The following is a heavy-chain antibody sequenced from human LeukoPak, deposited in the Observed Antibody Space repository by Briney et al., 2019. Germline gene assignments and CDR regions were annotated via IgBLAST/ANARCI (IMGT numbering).Heavy chain of an antibody. D-gene: IGHD5-18*01. Sequence: GGSLRLSCAASGFTFDDYAMPWVRQAPGKGLEWVSGISWNSGSIGYADSVKGRFTISRDNSKNTLFLQMNSLRAEDTAIYNCAKGAYTAMVRPNAFDIWGQGTMVTVSS. J-gene: IGHJ3*02. CDR2: ISWNSGSI. CDR1: GFTFDDYA. V-gene: IGHV3-9*01. CDR3: AKGAYTAMVRPNAFDI.